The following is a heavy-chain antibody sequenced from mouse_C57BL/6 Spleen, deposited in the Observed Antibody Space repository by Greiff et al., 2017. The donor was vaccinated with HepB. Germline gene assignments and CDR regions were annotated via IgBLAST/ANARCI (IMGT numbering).Heavy chain of an antibody. CDR1: GYSITSGYY. CDR2: ISYDGSN. CDR3: ARYDYAPFAY. J-gene: IGHJ3*01. Sequence: VQLKQSGPGLVKPSQSLSLTCSVTGYSITSGYYWNWIRQFPGNKLEWMGYISYDGSNNYNPSLKNRISITRDTSKNQFFLKLNSVTTEDTATYYCARYDYAPFAYWGQGTLVTVSA. D-gene: IGHD2-4*01. V-gene: IGHV3-6*01.